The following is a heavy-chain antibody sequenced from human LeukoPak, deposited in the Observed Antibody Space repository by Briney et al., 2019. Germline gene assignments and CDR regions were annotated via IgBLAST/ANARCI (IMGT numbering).Heavy chain of an antibody. CDR1: GFTSGSYW. Sequence: GGSLRLSCAASGFTSGSYWMHWVRQVPGKGLVWVSRINSDGSIISYADSVKGRFTISRDNAKKMLYLQMNSLRAEDTAVYYCTGLTTVISSGAFDIWGQGTMVTVSS. CDR2: INSDGSII. J-gene: IGHJ3*02. D-gene: IGHD4-17*01. V-gene: IGHV3-74*01. CDR3: TGLTTVISSGAFDI.